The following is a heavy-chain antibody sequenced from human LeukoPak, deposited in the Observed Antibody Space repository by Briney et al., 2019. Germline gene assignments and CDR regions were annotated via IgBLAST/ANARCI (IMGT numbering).Heavy chain of an antibody. D-gene: IGHD3-10*01. Sequence: GGSLRLSCAASGFTFSSYAMTWVRQAPGGGLEWVSAISCSGDHTFYADSVQGRFTISRDNSRNTLYLQMNSLRVDNTAVYYCAKRVTMVRGVLGGGMDVWGQGTTVTVSS. CDR3: AKRVTMVRGVLGGGMDV. V-gene: IGHV3-23*01. CDR2: ISCSGDHT. J-gene: IGHJ6*02. CDR1: GFTFSSYA.